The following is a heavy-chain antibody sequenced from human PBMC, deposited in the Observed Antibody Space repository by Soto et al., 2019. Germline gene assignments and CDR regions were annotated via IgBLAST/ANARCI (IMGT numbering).Heavy chain of an antibody. D-gene: IGHD4-17*01. CDR2: ISWNSASK. Sequence: EVQLVESGGGLIQPGRSLRLSCAASGFTFDNYGMHWVRQSPGKGLEWVSSISWNSASKGYADSVKGRFTISRDNAKNSLYLQMNSLRAEDTALYYCAKDFYYGEYENAFDMWGQGTMVTVSS. J-gene: IGHJ3*02. CDR3: AKDFYYGEYENAFDM. CDR1: GFTFDNYG. V-gene: IGHV3-9*01.